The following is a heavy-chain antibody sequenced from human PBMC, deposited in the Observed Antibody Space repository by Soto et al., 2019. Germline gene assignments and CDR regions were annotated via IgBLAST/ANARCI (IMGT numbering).Heavy chain of an antibody. D-gene: IGHD3-3*01. J-gene: IGHJ5*02. Sequence: ASVKVSCKASGYTFTSYGISWVRQAPGQGLEWMGWISAYNGNTNYAQKLQGRVTMTTDTSTSTAYMELKSLRSDDTAAYYCARSTNYYDFWSGYFDPWGQGTLVTVSS. CDR1: GYTFTSYG. CDR2: ISAYNGNT. V-gene: IGHV1-18*01. CDR3: ARSTNYYDFWSGYFDP.